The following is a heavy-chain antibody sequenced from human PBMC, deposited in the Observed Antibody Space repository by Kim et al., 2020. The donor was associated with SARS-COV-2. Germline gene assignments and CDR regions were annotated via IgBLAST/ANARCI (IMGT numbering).Heavy chain of an antibody. CDR3: ARQAVAGSFDY. D-gene: IGHD6-19*01. V-gene: IGHV1-18*01. Sequence: ASVKVSCKASGYTFGSYGLTWVRQAPGQGLEWMGWISGFNGNTNYAQKFQGTVTMTTDTSTSTAYMELRSLRSDDTAVYYWARQAVAGSFDYWGQGTLVTVSS. J-gene: IGHJ4*02. CDR2: ISGFNGNT. CDR1: GYTFGSYG.